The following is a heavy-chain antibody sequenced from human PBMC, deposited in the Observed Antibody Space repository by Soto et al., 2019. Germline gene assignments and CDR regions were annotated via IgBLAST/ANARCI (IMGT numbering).Heavy chain of an antibody. CDR1: GYTFTSYY. Sequence: QVQLVQSGAEVKKPGASVKVSCKASGYTFTSYYMHWVRQAPGQGLEWMGIINPSGGSTSYAQKFQGRVTMTRDTSTSTVYMELSSLRSEDTAVYYCASNGYCSSTSCLAFDIWGQGTMVTVSS. V-gene: IGHV1-46*03. CDR2: INPSGGST. D-gene: IGHD2-2*01. CDR3: ASNGYCSSTSCLAFDI. J-gene: IGHJ3*02.